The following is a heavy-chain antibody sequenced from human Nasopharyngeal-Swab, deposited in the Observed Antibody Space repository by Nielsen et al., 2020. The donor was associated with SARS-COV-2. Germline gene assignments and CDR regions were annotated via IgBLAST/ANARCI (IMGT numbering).Heavy chain of an antibody. CDR3: ARGELELYYYYGMDV. J-gene: IGHJ6*02. CDR2: MNPNSGNT. Sequence: ASVKVSCKASGYTFTSYDINWVRQATGQGLEWMGWMNPNSGNTGYAQKFQGRVTMTRNTSISTAYKELSSLRSEDTAVYYCARGELELYYYYGMDVWGQGTTVTVSS. CDR1: GYTFTSYD. D-gene: IGHD1-7*01. V-gene: IGHV1-8*01.